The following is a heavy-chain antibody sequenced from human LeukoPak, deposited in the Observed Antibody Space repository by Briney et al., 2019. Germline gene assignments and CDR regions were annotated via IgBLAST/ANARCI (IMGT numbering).Heavy chain of an antibody. D-gene: IGHD3-3*01. CDR2: IYYSGST. V-gene: IGHV4-59*08. Sequence: SETLSLTCTVSGGSIRSYYWSWIRQPPGEGLEGIGYIYYSGSTNYNPSLKSRVTISVDTSKNQFSLKLSSVTAADTAVYYCARRRYDFWSGDYNWFDPWGQGTLVTVSS. CDR1: GGSIRSYY. J-gene: IGHJ5*02. CDR3: ARRRYDFWSGDYNWFDP.